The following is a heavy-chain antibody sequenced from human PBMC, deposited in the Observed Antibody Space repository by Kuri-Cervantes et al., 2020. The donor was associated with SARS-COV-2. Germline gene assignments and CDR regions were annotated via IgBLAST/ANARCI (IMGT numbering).Heavy chain of an antibody. J-gene: IGHJ4*02. CDR1: GYTLTELS. CDR2: FDPEDGET. D-gene: IGHD5-18*01. CDR3: ARRQNTAMVLPHFDY. Sequence: ASVKVSCKVSGYTLTELSMHWVRQAPGKGLEWMGGFDPEDGETIYAQKFQGRVTMTTDTSTSTAYMELRSLRSDDTAVYYCARRQNTAMVLPHFDYWGQGTLVTVSS. V-gene: IGHV1-24*01.